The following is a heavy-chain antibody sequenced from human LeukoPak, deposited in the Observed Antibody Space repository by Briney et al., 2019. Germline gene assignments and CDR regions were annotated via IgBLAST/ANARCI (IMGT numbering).Heavy chain of an antibody. V-gene: IGHV5-51*01. D-gene: IGHD1-26*01. Sequence: GESLKISCKGSGYSFTSYWIGWVRQMPGKDLGWMGIIYPGDSNARYSPSFQGQVTISAAKSISTASLQWSSLKASDTAMYYCARRRDLYSGSYYPFDYWGQGTLVTVSS. CDR3: ARRRDLYSGSYYPFDY. J-gene: IGHJ4*02. CDR1: GYSFTSYW. CDR2: IYPGDSNA.